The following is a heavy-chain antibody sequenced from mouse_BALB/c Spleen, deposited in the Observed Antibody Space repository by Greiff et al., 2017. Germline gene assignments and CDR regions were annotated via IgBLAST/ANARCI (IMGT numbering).Heavy chain of an antibody. J-gene: IGHJ2*01. CDR3: ARVLGRGYFDY. CDR1: GYSITSGYY. V-gene: IGHV3-6*02. CDR2: ISYDGSN. Sequence: DVKLVESGPGLVKPSQSLSLTCSVTGYSITSGYYWNWIRQFPGNKLEWMGYISYDGSNNYNPSLKNRISITRDTSKNQFFLKLNSVTTEDTATYYCARVLGRGYFDYWGQGTTLTVSS. D-gene: IGHD4-1*01.